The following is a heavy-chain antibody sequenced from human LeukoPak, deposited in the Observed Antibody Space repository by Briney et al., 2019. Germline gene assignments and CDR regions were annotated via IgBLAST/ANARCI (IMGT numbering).Heavy chain of an antibody. CDR3: TTDHAPPPSPYYGDYGGVWYYGMDV. V-gene: IGHV3-15*01. J-gene: IGHJ6*04. CDR1: GFTFSNAW. Sequence: GGSLRLSCAASGFTFSNAWMSWVRQAPGKGLEWVGRIKSKTDGGTTDYAAPVKGRFTISRDDSKNTLYLQMNSLKTEDTAVYYCTTDHAPPPSPYYGDYGGVWYYGMDVWGKGTTVTVSS. D-gene: IGHD4-17*01. CDR2: IKSKTDGGTT.